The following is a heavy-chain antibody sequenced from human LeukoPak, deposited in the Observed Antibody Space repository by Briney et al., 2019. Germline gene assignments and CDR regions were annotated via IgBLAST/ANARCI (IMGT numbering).Heavy chain of an antibody. D-gene: IGHD4-17*01. CDR2: IKQDGSEK. CDR1: GFTFSSYW. V-gene: IGHV3-7*03. Sequence: GGSLRLSCAASGFTFSSYWMSWGRQAPGKGLEWVANIKQDGSEKYYVDSVKGRFTTSRDNAKNSLYLQMNSLRAEDTAVYYCARVSRYGDYGEVDYWGQGTLVTVSS. J-gene: IGHJ4*02. CDR3: ARVSRYGDYGEVDY.